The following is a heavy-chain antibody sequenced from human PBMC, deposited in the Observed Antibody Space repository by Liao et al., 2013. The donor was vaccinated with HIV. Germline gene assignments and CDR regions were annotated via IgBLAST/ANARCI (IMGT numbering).Heavy chain of an antibody. CDR1: GGSITGGGYS. D-gene: IGHD2/OR15-2a*01. CDR3: TRDLGVLDP. J-gene: IGHJ5*02. Sequence: QLQLQESGSRLVKPSQTLSLTCAVSGGSITGGGYSWTWVRQPPGRGLEFIGYILHSGSTYYNPSLESRVTISVDTSKSQFSLNLTSVTAADTAVYYCTRDLGVLDPWGHGTLVTVSS. V-gene: IGHV4-30-2*01. CDR2: ILHSGST.